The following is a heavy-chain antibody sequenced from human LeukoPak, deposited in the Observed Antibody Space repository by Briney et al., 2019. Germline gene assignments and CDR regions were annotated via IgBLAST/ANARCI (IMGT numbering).Heavy chain of an antibody. J-gene: IGHJ4*02. D-gene: IGHD2-2*01. CDR1: GFTFSSYA. Sequence: GGSLRLSCAASGFTFSSYAMSWVRQAPGKGLEWVSAISGSGGSTYYADSVKGRFTISRDNSKNTLYLQMNSLRAEDTAVYYCAKGPGIVVVPAAIVGTYFDYWGQGTLVTVSS. CDR3: AKGPGIVVVPAAIVGTYFDY. V-gene: IGHV3-23*01. CDR2: ISGSGGST.